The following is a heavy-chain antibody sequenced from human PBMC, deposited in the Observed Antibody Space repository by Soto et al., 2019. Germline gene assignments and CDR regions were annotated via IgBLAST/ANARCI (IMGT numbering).Heavy chain of an antibody. D-gene: IGHD2-21*01. CDR3: AKAGEVFGLVIFAYLDS. CDR2: TSNDGQKV. Sequence: QVQLVESGGGVVQPGTSLRVSCEVSGFSLSSYAIHWVRQAPGKGLEWVAVTSNDGQKVSYADSVKGRFTVSRDNSKNTVALQMNSLRSEDTAVYFCAKAGEVFGLVIFAYLDSWGQGSLVTVSA. CDR1: GFSLSSYA. J-gene: IGHJ4*02. V-gene: IGHV3-30*18.